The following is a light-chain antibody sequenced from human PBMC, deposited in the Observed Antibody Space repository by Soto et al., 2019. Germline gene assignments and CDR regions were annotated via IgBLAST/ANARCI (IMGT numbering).Light chain of an antibody. Sequence: DIQMTQSPSSVSASVGDRVTITCRASQGVSTWLAWYQQKPGKAPNLLIYTASSLQGGVPSRFGGSGSGTDFTLTVNGLQPEDFATYYCQQAASFPITFGQGTRLEIK. CDR1: QGVSTW. CDR2: TAS. J-gene: IGKJ5*01. CDR3: QQAASFPIT. V-gene: IGKV1-12*01.